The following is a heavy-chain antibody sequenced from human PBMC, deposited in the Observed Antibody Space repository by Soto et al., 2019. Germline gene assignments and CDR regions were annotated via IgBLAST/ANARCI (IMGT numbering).Heavy chain of an antibody. CDR3: AREAPTVTTPTYYYGMDV. Sequence: ASVKVTCKASGYTLTSNGSRWVRQAPGQGLEWMGWISAYNGNTNYAQKLQGRVTMTTDTSTSTAYMELRSLRSDDTAVYYCAREAPTVTTPTYYYGMDVWGQGTTVTVSS. CDR1: GYTLTSNG. V-gene: IGHV1-18*04. CDR2: ISAYNGNT. D-gene: IGHD4-17*01. J-gene: IGHJ6*02.